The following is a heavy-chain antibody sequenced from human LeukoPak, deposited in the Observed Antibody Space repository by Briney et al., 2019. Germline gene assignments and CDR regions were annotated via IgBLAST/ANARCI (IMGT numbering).Heavy chain of an antibody. Sequence: LPGGSLRLSCAASGFTFSSYAMSWVRQAPGKGLEWVSGISGSGGSTHYADSVKGRFTISRDNSKNTLYLQMNSLRAEDTAVYYCAKDPTGDSSQPPRDYWGQGTLVTVSS. CDR3: AKDPTGDSSQPPRDY. CDR1: GFTFSSYA. D-gene: IGHD4-17*01. V-gene: IGHV3-23*01. CDR2: ISGSGGST. J-gene: IGHJ4*02.